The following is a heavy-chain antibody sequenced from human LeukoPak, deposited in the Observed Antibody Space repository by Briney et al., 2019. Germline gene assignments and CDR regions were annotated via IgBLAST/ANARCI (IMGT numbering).Heavy chain of an antibody. CDR1: GGSISSSNYY. CDR2: IFYSGTT. Sequence: SETLSLTCTVSGGSISSSNYYWVWVRQPPGEGLEWIASIFYSGTTYYNPSLQSRVTISVDTSKNQFSLKLSSVSAPDTAVYYCATQGGSSSSYYYGMDVWGQGTTVTVSS. J-gene: IGHJ6*02. V-gene: IGHV4-39*01. CDR3: ATQGGSSSSYYYGMDV. D-gene: IGHD6-6*01.